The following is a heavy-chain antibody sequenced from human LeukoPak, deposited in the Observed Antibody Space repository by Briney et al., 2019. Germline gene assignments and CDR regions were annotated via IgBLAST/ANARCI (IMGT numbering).Heavy chain of an antibody. CDR1: GFTFSDYY. CDR2: ISSSGSTI. V-gene: IGHV3-11*04. D-gene: IGHD6-13*01. J-gene: IGHJ4*02. Sequence: GGSLRLSCAASGFTFSDYYMSWIRQAPGKGLKWVSYISSSGSTIYYADSVKGRFTISRDNAKNSLYLQMNSLRAEDTAVYYCAREEWQQLAAFDYWGQGTLVTVSS. CDR3: AREEWQQLAAFDY.